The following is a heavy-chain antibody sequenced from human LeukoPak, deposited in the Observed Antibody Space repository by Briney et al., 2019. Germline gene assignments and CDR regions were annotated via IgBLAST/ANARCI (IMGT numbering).Heavy chain of an antibody. CDR1: GFTFSSYA. D-gene: IGHD3-9*01. CDR2: IYYNGET. V-gene: IGHV4-39*02. CDR3: ARVYDILTGADFDY. Sequence: GSLRLSCAASGFTFSSYAMSWVRQPPGKGLEWIGSIYYNGETYYNPSLKSRVTMSVDTSKNHFSLKLSSVTAADTAVYYCARVYDILTGADFDYWGQGTLVTVSS. J-gene: IGHJ4*02.